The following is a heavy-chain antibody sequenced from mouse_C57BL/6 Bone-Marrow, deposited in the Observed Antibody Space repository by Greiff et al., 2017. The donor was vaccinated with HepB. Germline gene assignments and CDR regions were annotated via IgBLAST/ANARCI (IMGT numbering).Heavy chain of an antibody. CDR1: GFTFTDYY. D-gene: IGHD1-1*01. V-gene: IGHV7-3*01. Sequence: EVQRVESGGGLVQPGGSLSLSCAASGFTFTDYYMSWVRQPPGKALEWLGFIRNKANGYTTEYSASVKGRFTISRDNSQSILYLQMNALRAEDSATYYCARSHDGSSYWFAYWGQGTLVTVSA. CDR3: ARSHDGSSYWFAY. J-gene: IGHJ3*01. CDR2: IRNKANGYTT.